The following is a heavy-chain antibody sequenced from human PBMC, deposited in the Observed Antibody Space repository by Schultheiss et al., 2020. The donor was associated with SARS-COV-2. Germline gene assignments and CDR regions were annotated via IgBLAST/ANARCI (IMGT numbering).Heavy chain of an antibody. J-gene: IGHJ6*02. CDR3: ARDSVIVVVPAARAYYYGMDV. D-gene: IGHD2-2*01. CDR1: GGSISSGGYY. CDR2: IYYSGST. Sequence: SETLSLTCTVSGGSISSGGYYWSWIRQHPGKGLEWIGYIYYSGSTYYNPSLASRVTMALDTSKNQFSLKLNSVTAADTAVYFCARDSVIVVVPAARAYYYGMDVWGQGTTVTVSS. V-gene: IGHV4-31*03.